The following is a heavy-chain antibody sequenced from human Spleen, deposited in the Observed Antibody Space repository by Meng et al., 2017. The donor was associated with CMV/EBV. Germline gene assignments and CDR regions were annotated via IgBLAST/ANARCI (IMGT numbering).Heavy chain of an antibody. CDR3: ARMGDSGIYYGDY. CDR1: GYNFTTYW. D-gene: IGHD1-26*01. CDR2: IYPGDSDT. V-gene: IGHV5-51*01. J-gene: IGHJ4*02. Sequence: GESLKISCKGSGYNFTTYWIGWVRQMPGKGLEWMAFIYPGDSDTRYSPSFQGQVTISADKSISTAYLQWSSLKASDTAMYYCARMGDSGIYYGDYWGQGTLVTVSS.